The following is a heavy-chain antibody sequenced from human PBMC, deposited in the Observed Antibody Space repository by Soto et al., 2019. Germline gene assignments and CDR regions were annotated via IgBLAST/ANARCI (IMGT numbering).Heavy chain of an antibody. CDR2: IKNKIDGGTT. J-gene: IGHJ6*02. Sequence: GGSLRLSCAASGLTFSYAWMTWVRQAPGKGLEWVGRIKNKIDGGTTDYAAPVKGRFSISRDDSKNTLYLEMNSLKTEDTAVYYCTTDDVDYYGMDVWGQGTTVTVSS. CDR1: GLTFSYAW. CDR3: TTDDVDYYGMDV. V-gene: IGHV3-15*01.